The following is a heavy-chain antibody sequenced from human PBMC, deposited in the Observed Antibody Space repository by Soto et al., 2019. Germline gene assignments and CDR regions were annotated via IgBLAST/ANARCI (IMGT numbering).Heavy chain of an antibody. J-gene: IGHJ6*02. D-gene: IGHD3-10*01. CDR3: ARDQGGEFLKGSGRDV. CDR1: GDSISRYY. CDR2: IYYSGET. Sequence: QVQLQESGAGLVKPSETLSLTCTVSGDSISRYYWSWIRLSPGKGLEWIGYIYYSGETNYNPSVKSRVTISVDRTKNQFSLKLSSVTAADTAVYYCARDQGGEFLKGSGRDVWGQWTTVTVSS. V-gene: IGHV4-59*01.